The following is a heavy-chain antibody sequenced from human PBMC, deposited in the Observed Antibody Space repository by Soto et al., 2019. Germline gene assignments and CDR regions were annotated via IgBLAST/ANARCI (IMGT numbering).Heavy chain of an antibody. CDR3: ARAVFSSILYIDF. D-gene: IGHD3-10*01. J-gene: IGHJ6*03. CDR1: GGSMSSRGYT. V-gene: IGHV4-30-2*01. Sequence: SETLSLTCTVSGGSMSSRGYTWTWIRQPPGKGLEWVAYIYPSGTAYYNPSLKSRVTISLEPSKNRFSLNVKSSTAADTAVYYCARAVFSSILYIDFWGQGTTVTVSS. CDR2: IYPSGTA.